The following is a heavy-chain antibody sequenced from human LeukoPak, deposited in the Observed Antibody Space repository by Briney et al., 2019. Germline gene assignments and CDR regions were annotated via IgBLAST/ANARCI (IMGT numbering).Heavy chain of an antibody. Sequence: SETLSLTCTVSGGSISSSGSYYWSWIRQPAGKGLEWIGRIYTSGSTNYNPSLKSRVTISVDTSKNQFSLKLSSVTAADTAVYYCARGTMDIVVVPADYWGQGTLVTVSS. CDR3: ARGTMDIVVVPADY. D-gene: IGHD2-2*03. V-gene: IGHV4-61*02. CDR2: IYTSGST. J-gene: IGHJ4*02. CDR1: GGSISSSGSYY.